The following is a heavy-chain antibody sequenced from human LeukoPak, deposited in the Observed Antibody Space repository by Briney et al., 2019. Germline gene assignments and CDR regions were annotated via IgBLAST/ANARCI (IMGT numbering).Heavy chain of an antibody. J-gene: IGHJ4*02. CDR1: GFTFNSFA. CDR3: VRESRSVAGSC. CDR2: ISGSDGTS. V-gene: IGHV3-23*01. Sequence: GGSLRLSCAASGFTFNSFAMNWVRQAPGKGLEWVSSISGSDGTSHYADFVKGRFTISRDNAKNSLYLQMNSLRTEDTAMYYCVRESRSVAGSCWGQGTLVTVSS. D-gene: IGHD6-19*01.